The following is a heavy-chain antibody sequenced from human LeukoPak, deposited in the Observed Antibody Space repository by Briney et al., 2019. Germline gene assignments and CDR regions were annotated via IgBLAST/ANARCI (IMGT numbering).Heavy chain of an antibody. D-gene: IGHD2-2*02. CDR2: IYHSGST. Sequence: SQTLSLTCAVSGGSISSGGYSWSWIRQPPGKGLEWIGYIYHSGSTYYNPSLKSRVTISVDTSKNQFSLKLSSVTAADTAVYYCAREYPAAIRFDPWGQGTLVTVSS. CDR3: AREYPAAIRFDP. CDR1: GGSISSGGYS. V-gene: IGHV4-30-2*01. J-gene: IGHJ5*02.